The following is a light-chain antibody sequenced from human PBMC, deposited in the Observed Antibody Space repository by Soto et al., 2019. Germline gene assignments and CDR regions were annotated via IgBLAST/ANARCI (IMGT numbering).Light chain of an antibody. J-gene: IGLJ2*01. Sequence: QSALTQPASVSGSPGQSITISCTGISSDIGGYNYVSWYQQHPGKAPKLMIYDVSNRRSGVSNRFSGSKSGNTASLTISGLQADDEADYYCYSYTSSSTVLFGGGTKSPS. CDR2: DVS. CDR3: YSYTSSSTVL. CDR1: SSDIGGYNY. V-gene: IGLV2-14*01.